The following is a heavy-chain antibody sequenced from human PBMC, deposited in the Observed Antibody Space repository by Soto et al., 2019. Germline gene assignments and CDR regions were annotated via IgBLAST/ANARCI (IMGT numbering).Heavy chain of an antibody. D-gene: IGHD3-9*01. J-gene: IGHJ5*02. Sequence: LTCSVYGGSFSGYYWSWIRQPPGKWVEWIGEINHSGSTNYNPSLKSRVTISVDTSKNQFSLKLSSVTAADTAVYYCARGRGVLRYFDWHRENWFDPWGQGTLVTVSS. CDR2: INHSGST. CDR3: ARGRGVLRYFDWHRENWFDP. CDR1: GGSFSGYY. V-gene: IGHV4-34*01.